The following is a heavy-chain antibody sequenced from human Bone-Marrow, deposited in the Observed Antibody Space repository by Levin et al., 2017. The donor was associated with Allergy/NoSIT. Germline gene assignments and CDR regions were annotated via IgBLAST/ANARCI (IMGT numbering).Heavy chain of an antibody. J-gene: IGHJ4*02. CDR3: ARLRGANT. CDR2: INQDGSEK. V-gene: IGHV3-7*01. D-gene: IGHD3-16*01. Sequence: AASVKVSCVGFGFPFSSFWMSWVRQAPGKGLEWVANINQDGSEKHYVDSVKGRFSISRDNAQNLVFLQLNSLRDEDTALYYCARLRGANTWGQGTMVTVSS. CDR1: GFPFSSFW.